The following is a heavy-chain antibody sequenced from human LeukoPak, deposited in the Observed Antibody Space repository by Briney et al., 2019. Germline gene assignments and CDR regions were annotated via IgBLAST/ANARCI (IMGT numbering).Heavy chain of an antibody. CDR1: GFTFSSYA. Sequence: GGSLRLSCAASGFTFSSYAMSWVRQAPGKGLEWVSAISGSGGSTYYADSVKGRFTISRDNAKNTLYLQMNTLRAEDTAIYYCARAIAVAGTDSWGQGTLVTVSS. D-gene: IGHD6-19*01. V-gene: IGHV3-23*01. J-gene: IGHJ4*02. CDR2: ISGSGGST. CDR3: ARAIAVAGTDS.